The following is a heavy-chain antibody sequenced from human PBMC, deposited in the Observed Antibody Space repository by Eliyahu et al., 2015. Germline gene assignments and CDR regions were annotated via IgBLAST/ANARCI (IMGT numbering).Heavy chain of an antibody. CDR3: ARAGAADY. CDR1: SGPFSPYY. V-gene: IGHV4-34*01. CDR2: INQKGDT. D-gene: IGHD1-26*01. Sequence: QVQLQQXGAXLLKPSETLSLTXAXYSGPFSPYYWXWTRQAPGKGLEWTGEINQKGDTNYNPSFKSRVSISVDTSKKQFSLRLSSVXAADTAVYYCARAGAADYWGQETLVTVSS. J-gene: IGHJ4*02.